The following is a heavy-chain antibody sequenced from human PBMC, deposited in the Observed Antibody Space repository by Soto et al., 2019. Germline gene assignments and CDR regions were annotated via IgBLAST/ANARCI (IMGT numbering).Heavy chain of an antibody. D-gene: IGHD6-13*01. J-gene: IGHJ4*02. CDR3: ARDPRPGLSSSSKPFDY. CDR1: GYTFTRFG. CDR2: ISPYNGNT. Sequence: ASVKVSCKASGYTFTRFGITWVRQAPGHGLEWMAWISPYNGNTNYAQKFQGRVTMTTNTSTTTAYMELRSLTSDDTAVYYCARDPRPGLSSSSKPFDYWGQGTLVTVSS. V-gene: IGHV1-18*01.